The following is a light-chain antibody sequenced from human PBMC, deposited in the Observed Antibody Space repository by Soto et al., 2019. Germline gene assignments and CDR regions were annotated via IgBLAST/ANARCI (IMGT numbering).Light chain of an antibody. V-gene: IGLV4-69*01. J-gene: IGLJ3*02. Sequence: QLVLTQSPSASASLGASVKLTCTLSSGHSSYAIAWHQQQPEKGPRYLMKLNSDGSHNKGDGIPDRFSGSSSGAERYLTIPSLQSEDGADYYCQTWGTGVQVFGGGTKLTVL. CDR3: QTWGTGVQV. CDR1: SGHSSYA. CDR2: LNSDGSH.